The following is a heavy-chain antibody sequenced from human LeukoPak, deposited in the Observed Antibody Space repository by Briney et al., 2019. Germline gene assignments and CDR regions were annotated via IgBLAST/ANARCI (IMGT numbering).Heavy chain of an antibody. J-gene: IGHJ3*02. CDR2: ISAYNGNT. V-gene: IGHV1-18*01. CDR1: GYTFTSYG. CDR3: ARDFRVYGDYDHGAFDI. D-gene: IGHD4-17*01. Sequence: GASVKVSCKASGYTFTSYGISWVRQAPGQGLEWMGWISAYNGNTNYAQKLQGRVTMTTDTSTSTAYMELRSLRSDDTAVYYCARDFRVYGDYDHGAFDIWGQGTMVTVSS.